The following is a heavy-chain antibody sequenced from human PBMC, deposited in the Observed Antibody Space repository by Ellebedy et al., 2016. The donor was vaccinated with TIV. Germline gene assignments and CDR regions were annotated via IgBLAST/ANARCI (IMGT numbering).Heavy chain of an antibody. CDR3: ASFVGYCSGGSCYIY. CDR1: GITVSTNY. Sequence: GESLKISCAASGITVSTNYMSWVRQAPGRGLEWVSIIYSGGGTYYADSVKGRFTISRDNSKNTLYLQMNSLRAEDTAVYYCASFVGYCSGGSCYIYWGQGTLVTVSS. V-gene: IGHV3-66*01. D-gene: IGHD2-15*01. J-gene: IGHJ4*02. CDR2: IYSGGGT.